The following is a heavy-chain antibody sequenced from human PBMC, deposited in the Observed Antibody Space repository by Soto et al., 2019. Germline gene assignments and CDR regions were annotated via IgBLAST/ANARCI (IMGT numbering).Heavy chain of an antibody. J-gene: IGHJ6*02. Sequence: VSYESSGWTVSSYSISWVRRAPGQVLEWMGGIIPVFGTANYAQKFQGRVTITADESTSTAYMELSSLRSEDTAVYYCARVPMTTVTTYYYYGMDVWGQGTTVTVSS. CDR1: GWTVSSYS. D-gene: IGHD4-4*01. V-gene: IGHV1-69*01. CDR2: IIPVFGTA. CDR3: ARVPMTTVTTYYYYGMDV.